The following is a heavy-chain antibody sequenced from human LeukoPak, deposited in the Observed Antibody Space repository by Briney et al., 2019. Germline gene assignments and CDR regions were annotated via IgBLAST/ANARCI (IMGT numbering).Heavy chain of an antibody. CDR2: ISSSSSTI. Sequence: GGSLRLSCAASGFTFSSYSMNWVRQAPGKGLEWVSYISSSSSTIYYADSVKGRFTISRDNAKNTLFLQMNSLRADDTAIYYCASALGGQGGHWGQGTLVTVSS. V-gene: IGHV3-48*01. CDR1: GFTFSSYS. CDR3: ASALGGQGGH. J-gene: IGHJ4*02. D-gene: IGHD1-26*01.